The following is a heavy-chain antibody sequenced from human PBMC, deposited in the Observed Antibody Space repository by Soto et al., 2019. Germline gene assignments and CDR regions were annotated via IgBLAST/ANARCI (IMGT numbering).Heavy chain of an antibody. J-gene: IGHJ6*02. CDR1: GFTFSNAW. Sequence: GGSLRLSCAASGFTFSNAWMNWVRQAPGKGLEWVGRIKSKTDGGTTDYAAPVKGRFTISRDDSKNTLYLQMNSLKTEDTAVYYCTTDFLANYYDSSGYYDPVYYYYGMDVWGQGTTVTVSS. CDR2: IKSKTDGGTT. D-gene: IGHD3-22*01. V-gene: IGHV3-15*07. CDR3: TTDFLANYYDSSGYYDPVYYYYGMDV.